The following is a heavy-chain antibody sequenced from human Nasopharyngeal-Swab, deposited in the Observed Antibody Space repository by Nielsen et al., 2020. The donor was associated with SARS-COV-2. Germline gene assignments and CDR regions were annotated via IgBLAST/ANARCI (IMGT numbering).Heavy chain of an antibody. CDR3: TRPGSGWYEGCDP. J-gene: IGHJ5*02. V-gene: IGHV3-73*01. CDR2: IRSKANSYAT. D-gene: IGHD6-19*01. Sequence: GGSLRLSCAASGFTFSGYAMHWVRQASGKGLEWVGRIRSKANSYATAYAASVKGRFTISRDDSKNTAYLQMNSLKTEDTAVYYCTRPGSGWYEGCDPGGQGSLVTVAS. CDR1: GFTFSGYA.